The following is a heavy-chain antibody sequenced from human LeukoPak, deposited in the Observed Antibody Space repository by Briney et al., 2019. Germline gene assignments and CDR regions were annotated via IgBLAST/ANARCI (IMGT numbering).Heavy chain of an antibody. J-gene: IGHJ4*02. CDR1: GFTVSSNY. D-gene: IGHD3-9*01. CDR3: ASPAHYDVLTGYYSNYDY. V-gene: IGHV3-66*01. Sequence: PGGSLRLSCAASGFTVSSNYMSWVRQAPGKGLGWVSVIYSGGSTYYADSVKGRFTISRDNSKNTLYLQMNSLRAEDTAVYYCASPAHYDVLTGYYSNYDYWGQGTLVTVSS. CDR2: IYSGGST.